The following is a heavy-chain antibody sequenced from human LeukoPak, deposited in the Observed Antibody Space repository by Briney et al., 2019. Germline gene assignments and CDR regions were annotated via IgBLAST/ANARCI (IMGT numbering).Heavy chain of an antibody. CDR3: ARGSHYDYVWGIYWYFDL. J-gene: IGHJ2*01. CDR1: GFTFSSYA. Sequence: GSLRLSCAASGFTFSSYAMHWVRQAPGKGLEWVAVISYDGSNKYYADSVKGRFTISRDNSKNTLYLQMNSLRAEDTAVYYCARGSHYDYVWGIYWYFDLWGRGTLVTVSS. V-gene: IGHV3-30*04. CDR2: ISYDGSNK. D-gene: IGHD3-16*01.